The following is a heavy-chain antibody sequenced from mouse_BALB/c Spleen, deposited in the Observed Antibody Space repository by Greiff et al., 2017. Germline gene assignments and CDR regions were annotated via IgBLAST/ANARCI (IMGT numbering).Heavy chain of an antibody. J-gene: IGHJ3*01. CDR2: INPSTGYT. CDR3: AKTYYGNYEGFAY. V-gene: IGHV1-7*01. D-gene: IGHD2-10*01. CDR1: GFTFTSYW. Sequence: VQLQQSGAELVKPGASVKMSCKASGFTFTSYWMHWVKQRPGQGLEWIGYINPSTGYTEYNQKFKDKATLTADKSSSTAYMQLSSLTSEDSAVYYCAKTYYGNYEGFAYWGQGTLVTVSA.